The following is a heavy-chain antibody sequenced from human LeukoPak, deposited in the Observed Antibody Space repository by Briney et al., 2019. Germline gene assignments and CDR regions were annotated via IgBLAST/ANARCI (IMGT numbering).Heavy chain of an antibody. J-gene: IGHJ4*02. CDR1: GGSFSGYY. V-gene: IGHV4-34*01. CDR2: INHSGST. D-gene: IGHD1-1*01. Sequence: SETLSLTCAVYGGSFSGYYWSWIRQPPGKGPEWIGEINHSGSTNYNPSLKSRVTISVDTSKNQFSLKLSSVTAADTAVYYCARGRLRLSGTTRSGLDYWGQGTLVTVSS. CDR3: ARGRLRLSGTTRSGLDY.